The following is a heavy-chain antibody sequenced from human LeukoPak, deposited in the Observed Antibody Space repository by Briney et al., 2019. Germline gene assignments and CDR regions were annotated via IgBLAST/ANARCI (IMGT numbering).Heavy chain of an antibody. CDR2: IIPIFGTA. Sequence: SVKVSCKASGGTFSSYAISWVRQAPGQGLEWMGGIIPIFGTANYAQKFQGRVTITADESTSTAYMELSSLRSEDTAVYYCAGLGVISVVRGSHPNFGYWGQGTLVTVSS. V-gene: IGHV1-69*13. D-gene: IGHD3-10*01. CDR1: GGTFSSYA. CDR3: AGLGVISVVRGSHPNFGY. J-gene: IGHJ4*02.